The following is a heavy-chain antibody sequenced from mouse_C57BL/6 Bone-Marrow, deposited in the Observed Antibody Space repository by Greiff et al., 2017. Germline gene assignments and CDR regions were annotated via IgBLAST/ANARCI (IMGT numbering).Heavy chain of an antibody. Sequence: EVQLVESGGDLVKPGGSLKLSCAASGFTFSSYGMSWVRQTPDKRLEWVATISSGGSYTYYPDSVKGRFPISRDNAKNTLYLQMSSLKSEDTAMYYCARPVYGFDYWGQGTTLTVSS. CDR2: ISSGGSYT. V-gene: IGHV5-6*01. D-gene: IGHD1-1*01. J-gene: IGHJ2*01. CDR1: GFTFSSYG. CDR3: ARPVYGFDY.